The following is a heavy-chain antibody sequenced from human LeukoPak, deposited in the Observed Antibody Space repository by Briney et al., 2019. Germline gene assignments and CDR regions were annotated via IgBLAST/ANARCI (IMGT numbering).Heavy chain of an antibody. D-gene: IGHD3-22*01. Sequence: SETLSLTCNVSGGSITKLEYYWSWIRQPAGKGLEWIGYIYYSGSTNYNPSLKSRVTISVDTSKNQFSLKLSSVTAADTAVYYCARHDPSDYYDSSGYLFDYWGQGTLVTVSS. CDR1: GGSITKLEYY. J-gene: IGHJ4*02. V-gene: IGHV4-61*10. CDR2: IYYSGST. CDR3: ARHDPSDYYDSSGYLFDY.